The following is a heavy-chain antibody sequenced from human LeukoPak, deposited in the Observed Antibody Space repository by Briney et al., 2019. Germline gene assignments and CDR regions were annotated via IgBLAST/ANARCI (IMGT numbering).Heavy chain of an antibody. CDR1: GFTFSSYA. CDR2: ISGSGSST. Sequence: GGSLRLSCAASGFTFSSYAMSWVRQTPGKGLEWVSGISGSGSSTDYADSVKGRFTISRDNSKNTVYLQMNSLRAEDTAAFYCAKSFFGEAISPLLPFDYWGQGTLVTVSS. CDR3: AKSFFGEAISPLLPFDY. J-gene: IGHJ4*02. V-gene: IGHV3-23*01. D-gene: IGHD3-3*01.